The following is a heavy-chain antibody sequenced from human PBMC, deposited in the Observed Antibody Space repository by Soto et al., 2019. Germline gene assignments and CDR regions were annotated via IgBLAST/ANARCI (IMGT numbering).Heavy chain of an antibody. V-gene: IGHV3-11*01. D-gene: IGHD5-12*01. J-gene: IGHJ6*02. CDR2: ISSSGSTI. CDR1: GFTFSDYY. CDR3: ARDPDIVATIGYYYGMDV. Sequence: GGSLRLSRAASGFTFSDYYMSWIRQAPGKGLEWVSYISSSGSTIYYADSVKGRFTISRDNAKNSLYLQMNSLRAEDTAVYYCARDPDIVATIGYYYGMDVWGQGTTVTVSS.